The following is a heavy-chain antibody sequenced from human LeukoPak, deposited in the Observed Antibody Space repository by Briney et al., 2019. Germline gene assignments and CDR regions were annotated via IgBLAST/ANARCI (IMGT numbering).Heavy chain of an antibody. D-gene: IGHD3-3*01. CDR2: IYHSGST. J-gene: IGHJ3*02. Sequence: PSGTLSLTCTVSGGSISSGAFYWSCIRQPPGKGLEWIGYIYHSGSTYYNPSLKSRVTISVDRSKNQFSLKLSSVTAADTAVYYCARDRVLRFLEWPRALPGDDRLGAFDIWGQGTMVTVSS. CDR3: ARDRVLRFLEWPRALPGDDRLGAFDI. V-gene: IGHV4-30-2*01. CDR1: GGSISSGAFY.